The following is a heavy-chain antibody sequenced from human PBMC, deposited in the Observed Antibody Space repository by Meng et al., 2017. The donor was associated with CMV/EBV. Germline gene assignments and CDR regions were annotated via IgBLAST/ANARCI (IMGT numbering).Heavy chain of an antibody. CDR2: INSDGSST. V-gene: IGHV3-74*01. D-gene: IGHD1-26*01. CDR1: GFTFSSYW. Sequence: GGSLKISCAASGFTFSSYWMHWVRQAPGKGLVWVSRINSDGSSTSYADSVKGRFTISRDNAKNTLYLQMNSLRAEDTAVYYCAREGNTGIVGAGDYWGQGTLVTVSS. CDR3: AREGNTGIVGAGDY. J-gene: IGHJ4*02.